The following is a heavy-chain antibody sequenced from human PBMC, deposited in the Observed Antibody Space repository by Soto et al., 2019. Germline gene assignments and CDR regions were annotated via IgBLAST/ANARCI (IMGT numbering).Heavy chain of an antibody. V-gene: IGHV1-69*04. D-gene: IGHD3-3*01. Sequence: QVQLVQSGAEVKKPGSSVKVSCMTSGGSFSGYVFTWVRQAPGQGLEWMGRIIPVHNITNYAESLQGRVTISADTSSSTTYMELSTLRSDATAVYFCGRAKSISGIVTVVYDIWGQGTMVIVSS. J-gene: IGHJ3*02. CDR3: GRAKSISGIVTVVYDI. CDR2: IIPVHNIT. CDR1: GGSFSGYV.